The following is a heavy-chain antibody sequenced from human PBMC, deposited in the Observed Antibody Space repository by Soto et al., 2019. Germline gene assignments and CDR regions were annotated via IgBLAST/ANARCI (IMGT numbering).Heavy chain of an antibody. CDR1: GYTFSDFD. V-gene: IGHV1-18*01. CDR2: ISAYNGNT. Sequence: ASVKVSCKASGYTFSDFDISWVLQAPGQGLEWMGWISAYNGNTNYAQKLQGRVTMTTDTSTSTAYMELRSLRSDDTAVYYCARVLGWYSSGWYWFDTWGQGTLVTVSS. CDR3: ARVLGWYSSGWYWFDT. D-gene: IGHD6-19*01. J-gene: IGHJ5*02.